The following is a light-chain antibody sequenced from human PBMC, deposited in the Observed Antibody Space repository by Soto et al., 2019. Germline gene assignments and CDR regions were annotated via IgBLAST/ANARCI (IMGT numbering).Light chain of an antibody. CDR3: SSHTSSNTRI. V-gene: IGLV2-14*03. Sequence: QSVLAQPASVSGSPGQSIAISCTGTSSEIGAYDYVSWYQQHPDKAPKLMIYEVSNRPSGVSNRFSGSKSVNTATLTISGLQAEDEADYYCSSHTSSNTRIFGTGTKVTVL. J-gene: IGLJ1*01. CDR2: EVS. CDR1: SSEIGAYDY.